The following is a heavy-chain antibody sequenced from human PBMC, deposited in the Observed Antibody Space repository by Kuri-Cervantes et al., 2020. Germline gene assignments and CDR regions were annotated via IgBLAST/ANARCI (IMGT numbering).Heavy chain of an antibody. CDR3: ARGGYGSGSYYYYGMDV. V-gene: IGHV1-2*02. D-gene: IGHD3-10*01. J-gene: IGHJ6*02. Sequence: ASVKVSCKASGYTFTGYYMHWVRQAPGQGLEWMGWINPNSGGTNYAQKFQGRVTMTRDTSISTAHMELSRLRSDDTAVYYCARGGYGSGSYYYYGMDVWGQGTTVTVSS. CDR2: INPNSGGT. CDR1: GYTFTGYY.